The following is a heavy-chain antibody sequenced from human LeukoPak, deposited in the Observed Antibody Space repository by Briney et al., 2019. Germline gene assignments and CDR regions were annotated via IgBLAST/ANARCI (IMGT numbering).Heavy chain of an antibody. J-gene: IGHJ4*02. CDR1: GYTFISYY. V-gene: IGHV1-69*02. CDR2: IIPILGIA. D-gene: IGHD3-22*01. CDR3: ARVTYYDSSGDYNFEY. Sequence: SVKVSCKASGYTFISYYMHWVRQAPGQGLEWMGRIIPILGIANYAQKFQGRVTITADKSTSTAYMELSSLRSEDTAVYYCARVTYYDSSGDYNFEYWGQGTLVTVSS.